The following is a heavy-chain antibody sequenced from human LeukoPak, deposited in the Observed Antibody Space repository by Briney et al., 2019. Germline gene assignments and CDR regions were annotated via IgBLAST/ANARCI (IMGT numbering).Heavy chain of an antibody. CDR1: GYSISSGYY. V-gene: IGHV4-38-2*02. J-gene: IGHJ4*02. Sequence: SETLSLTCTVSGYSISSGYYWGWIRQPPGKGLEWIGSIYHSGSTYYNPSLKSRVTISVDTSKNQFSLKLSSVTAADTAVYYCATGTDPPTTVTAATFDYWGQGTLVTVSS. CDR2: IYHSGST. CDR3: ATGTDPPTTVTAATFDY. D-gene: IGHD4-11*01.